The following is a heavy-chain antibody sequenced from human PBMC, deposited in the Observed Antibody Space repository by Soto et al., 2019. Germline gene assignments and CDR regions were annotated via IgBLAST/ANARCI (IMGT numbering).Heavy chain of an antibody. CDR3: ARAPRRYVDWYYKMDV. CDR2: IDWDDEK. J-gene: IGHJ6*03. CDR1: GFSLSTSGMC. V-gene: IGHV2-70*01. Sequence: GSGPTLVNPTQTLTLTCTVSGFSLSTSGMCVSWIRQPPGKALEWLALIDWDDEKFYSTSLKTRLSISKDTSTNLVVLTMANIDPVDTGTYYCARAPRRYVDWYYKMDVWREGTTVTVSS. D-gene: IGHD3-9*01.